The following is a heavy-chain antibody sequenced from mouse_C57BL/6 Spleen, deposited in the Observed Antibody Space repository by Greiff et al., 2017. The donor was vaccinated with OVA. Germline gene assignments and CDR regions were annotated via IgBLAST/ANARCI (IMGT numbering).Heavy chain of an antibody. Sequence: EVKVVESGGGLVKPGGSLKLSCAASGFTFSDYGMHWVRQAPEKGLEWVAYISSGSSTIYYADTVKGRFTISRDNAKNTLFLQMTSLRSEDTAMYYCARTIYYYGSSYAMDYWGQGTSVTVSS. J-gene: IGHJ4*01. CDR1: GFTFSDYG. CDR3: ARTIYYYGSSYAMDY. D-gene: IGHD1-1*01. V-gene: IGHV5-17*01. CDR2: ISSGSSTI.